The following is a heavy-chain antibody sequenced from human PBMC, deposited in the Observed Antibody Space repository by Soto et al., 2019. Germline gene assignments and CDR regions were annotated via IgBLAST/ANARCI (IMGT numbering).Heavy chain of an antibody. D-gene: IGHD2-2*01. CDR2: ISGSGGST. Sequence: GGSLRLSCAASGFTFSSYAMSWVRQAPGKGLEWVSAISGSGGSTYYADSVKGRFTISRDNSKNTLYPQMDSLRADDTALYYCTTRLNAHFDYWGQGVRVTVSS. V-gene: IGHV3-23*01. J-gene: IGHJ4*02. CDR1: GFTFSSYA. CDR3: TTRLNAHFDY.